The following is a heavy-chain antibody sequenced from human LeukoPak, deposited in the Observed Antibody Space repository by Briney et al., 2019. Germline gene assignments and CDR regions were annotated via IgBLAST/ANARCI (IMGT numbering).Heavy chain of an antibody. V-gene: IGHV3-23*01. D-gene: IGHD6-19*01. CDR2: INGGGGDS. CDR3: AKGLVTKYYFDY. Sequence: LSGGSLRLSCAASGFTFSTNGMSWVRQAPGKGLEWVSGINGGGGDSFYADSVKGRFTISRDNSKNTLYLQMNSLRAEDTAVYYCAKGLVTKYYFDYWGQGTLVTVSP. J-gene: IGHJ4*02. CDR1: GFTFSTNG.